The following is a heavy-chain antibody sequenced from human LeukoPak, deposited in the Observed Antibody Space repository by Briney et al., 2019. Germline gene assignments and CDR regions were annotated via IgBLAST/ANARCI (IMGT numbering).Heavy chain of an antibody. Sequence: GGSLRLSCAASGFTFSSYGMHWVRQAPGKGLEWVAAISYDGSNKHYAESVKGRVTISRDNSKSTLFLQMNSLRAEDTAVYYCAKQSPYCGGGSCYPYYFDYWGQGTLVTVSS. D-gene: IGHD2-15*01. CDR2: ISYDGSNK. J-gene: IGHJ4*02. CDR1: GFTFSSYG. V-gene: IGHV3-30*18. CDR3: AKQSPYCGGGSCYPYYFDY.